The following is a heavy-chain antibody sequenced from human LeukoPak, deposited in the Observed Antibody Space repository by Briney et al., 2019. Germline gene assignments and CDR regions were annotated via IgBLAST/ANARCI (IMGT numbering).Heavy chain of an antibody. J-gene: IGHJ3*02. D-gene: IGHD3-10*01. CDR3: ASSVLLWFGGLPDAFDI. CDR2: ISAYNGNT. V-gene: IGHV1-18*01. CDR1: GYTFTSYG. Sequence: ASVKVSCKASGYTFTSYGISWVRQAPGQGLEWMGWISAYNGNTNYAQKLQGRVTMTTDTSTSTACMELRSLRSDDTAVYYCASSVLLWFGGLPDAFDIWGQGTMVTVSS.